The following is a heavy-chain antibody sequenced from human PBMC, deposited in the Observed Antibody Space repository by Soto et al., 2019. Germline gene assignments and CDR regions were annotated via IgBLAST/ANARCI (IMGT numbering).Heavy chain of an antibody. V-gene: IGHV1-8*01. J-gene: IGHJ6*03. CDR1: GYTFTRYD. Sequence: ASVKVSCKASGYTFTRYDINWVRQATGQGLEWMGWMNPNSGNTGYAQKFQGRVTMTRNTSISTAYMELSSLRSEDTAVYYCTYSSSSYYYYYMDVWGKGTTVTVSS. D-gene: IGHD6-6*01. CDR3: TYSSSSYYYYYMDV. CDR2: MNPNSGNT.